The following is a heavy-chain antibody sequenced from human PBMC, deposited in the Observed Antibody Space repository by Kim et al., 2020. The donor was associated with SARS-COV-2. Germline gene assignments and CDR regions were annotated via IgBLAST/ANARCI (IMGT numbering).Heavy chain of an antibody. CDR2: IKSKTDGGTT. J-gene: IGHJ6*02. CDR1: GFTFSNAW. Sequence: GGSLRLSCAASGFTFSNAWMSWVRQAPGKGLEWVGRIKSKTDGGTTDYAAPVTGRFTISRDDSKNTLYLQMNSLKTEDTAVYYCTTLLRYFDWLAVKYYYYGMDVWGQGTTVTVS. CDR3: TTLLRYFDWLAVKYYYYGMDV. D-gene: IGHD3-9*01. V-gene: IGHV3-15*01.